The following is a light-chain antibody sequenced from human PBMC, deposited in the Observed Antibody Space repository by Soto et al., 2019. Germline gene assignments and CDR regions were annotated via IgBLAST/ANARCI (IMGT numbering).Light chain of an antibody. V-gene: IGKV1-33*01. J-gene: IGKJ4*01. CDR2: DAS. CDR3: QQYDNLPLT. CDR1: QDIKNY. Sequence: DIQMIQSPSTLSASVGDRVTITCRAIQDIKNYLNWYQQKSGQAPKLLIYDASDLETGVPSRFSGSGSGTDFTFTINSLQPEDIETYYCQQYDNLPLTFGGGTKVDIK.